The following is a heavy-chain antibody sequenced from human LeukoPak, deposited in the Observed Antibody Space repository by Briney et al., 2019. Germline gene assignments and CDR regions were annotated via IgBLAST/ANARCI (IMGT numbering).Heavy chain of an antibody. CDR2: IIPIFGTA. CDR3: ARDSDTVGITMIVSERHYGMDV. V-gene: IGHV1-69*13. CDR1: GYTFTSYG. J-gene: IGHJ6*02. D-gene: IGHD3-22*01. Sequence: GASVKVSCKASGYTFTSYGISWVRQAPGQGLEWMGGIIPIFGTANYAQKFQGRVTITADESTSTAYMELSSLRSEDTAVYYCARDSDTVGITMIVSERHYGMDVWGQGTTVTVSS.